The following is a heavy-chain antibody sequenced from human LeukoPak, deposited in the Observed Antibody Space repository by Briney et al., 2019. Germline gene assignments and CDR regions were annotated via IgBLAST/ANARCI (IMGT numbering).Heavy chain of an antibody. D-gene: IGHD3-3*01. CDR1: GFTFSSYW. CDR2: IKQDGSEK. CDR3: ARDLRITIFGVVRDDYMDV. V-gene: IGHV3-7*01. J-gene: IGHJ6*03. Sequence: GGSLRLSCAASGFTFSSYWMSWVRQAPGKGLEWVANIKQDGSEKYYVDSVKGRFTISRDNAKNSLYLQKNSLRAEDTAVYYCARDLRITIFGVVRDDYMDVWGKGTTVTVSS.